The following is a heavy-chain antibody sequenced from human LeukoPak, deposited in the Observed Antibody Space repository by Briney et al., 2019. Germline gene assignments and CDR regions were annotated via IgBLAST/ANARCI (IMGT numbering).Heavy chain of an antibody. CDR3: ARGKPTGLFIPVGWFDP. CDR1: GFTFSSYA. Sequence: GRSLRLSCAASGFTFSSYAMHWVRQAPGKGLEWVAVISYDGSNKYYADSVKGRFTISRDNSKNTLYLQMNSLRAEDTAVYYCARGKPTGLFIPVGWFDPWGQGTLVTVSS. CDR2: ISYDGSNK. D-gene: IGHD4-23*01. V-gene: IGHV3-30*04. J-gene: IGHJ5*02.